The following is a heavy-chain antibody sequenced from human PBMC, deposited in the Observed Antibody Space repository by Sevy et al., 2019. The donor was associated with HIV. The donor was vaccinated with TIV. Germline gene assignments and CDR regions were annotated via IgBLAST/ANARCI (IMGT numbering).Heavy chain of an antibody. CDR3: ARASFGLRNYGMDV. CDR2: IYSGGST. CDR1: GFTVSSNY. J-gene: IGHJ6*02. V-gene: IGHV3-53*01. D-gene: IGHD3-3*01. Sequence: GGSLRLSCAASGFTVSSNYMSWVRQAPGKGLEWVSVIYSGGSTYYADSVKGRFTISRDNSKNTLYLQMNSLRAEDTAVYYCARASFGLRNYGMDVWGQGTTVTVSS.